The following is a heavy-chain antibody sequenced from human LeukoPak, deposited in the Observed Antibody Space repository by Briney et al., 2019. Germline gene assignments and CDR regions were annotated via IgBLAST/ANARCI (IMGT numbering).Heavy chain of an antibody. J-gene: IGHJ4*02. CDR1: GGSISNYY. V-gene: IGHV4-4*09. CDR2: IYTSGST. Sequence: SETLSLTCTVSGGSISNYYWTWIRQPPGKGLEWMGYIYTSGSTNYNPSLKSRVTISVDTSKNQFSLKLTSVTAADTAVYYCARRFDFWSGYYDYWGQGALVTVSS. CDR3: ARRFDFWSGYYDY. D-gene: IGHD3-3*01.